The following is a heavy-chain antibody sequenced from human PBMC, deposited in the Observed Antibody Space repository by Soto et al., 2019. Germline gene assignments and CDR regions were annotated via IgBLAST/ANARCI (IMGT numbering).Heavy chain of an antibody. V-gene: IGHV4-39*01. CDR3: ARLHGYCISSSCHGHHAMAV. Sequence: QLQLQESGPGLVKPSETLSLTCTVSSAPVSSSTYTWGWIRQPPGKGLEWIGSIYYSGSTYYNPSLNSRVPGSVTTSTTQLSLKVTSVTAAATAVYYCARLHGYCISSSCHGHHAMAVWGQGTTVTVSS. CDR2: IYYSGST. CDR1: SAPVSSSTYT. J-gene: IGHJ6*02. D-gene: IGHD2-2*01.